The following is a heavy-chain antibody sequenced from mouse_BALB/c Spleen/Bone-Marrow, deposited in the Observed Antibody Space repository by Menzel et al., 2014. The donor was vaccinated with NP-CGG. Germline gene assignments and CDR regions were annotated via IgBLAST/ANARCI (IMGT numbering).Heavy chain of an antibody. D-gene: IGHD2-4*01. CDR2: IDPSDSET. V-gene: IGHV1S126*01. J-gene: IGHJ4*01. CDR3: ARSRLRRTFYAMDY. Sequence: QVQLKESGPQLVMPGASVNISCKASGYSFTSYWMYWVKQRPGQGLEWIGMIDPSDSETRLNQKFKDKATLTVDKSSSTAYMQLSSPTSEDSAVYYCARSRLRRTFYAMDYWGQGTSVTVSS. CDR1: GYSFTSYW.